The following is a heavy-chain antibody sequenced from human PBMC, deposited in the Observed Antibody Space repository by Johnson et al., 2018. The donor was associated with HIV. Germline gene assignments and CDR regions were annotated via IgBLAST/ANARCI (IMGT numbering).Heavy chain of an antibody. CDR1: GFTFSSYA. CDR2: ISSDGSNN. Sequence: QVQLVESGGGLVQPGRSLRLSCAASGFTFSSYAMHWVRQAPGKGLEWVAVISSDGSNNYYADSVQGRFTISRDNSKNTLYLQMNSLRAEDTAVYYCARENSSGYHDAFDIWGQGTLVTVSS. V-gene: IGHV3-30*04. D-gene: IGHD3-22*01. J-gene: IGHJ3*02. CDR3: ARENSSGYHDAFDI.